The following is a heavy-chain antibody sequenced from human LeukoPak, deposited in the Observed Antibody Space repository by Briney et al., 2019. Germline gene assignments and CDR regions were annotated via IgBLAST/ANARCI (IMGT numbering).Heavy chain of an antibody. CDR1: GGSLSSYY. V-gene: IGHV4-59*12. J-gene: IGHJ6*03. D-gene: IGHD3/OR15-3a*01. CDR2: IYYSGST. CDR3: ARDYRTGYYYYYMDV. Sequence: SETLSLTCTVSGGSLSSYYWSWLRQSPGKGLEWIGYIYYSGSTNYNPSLKSRVTISVDTSKNQFSLKLSSVTAADTAVYYCARDYRTGYYYYYMDVWGKGTTVTISS.